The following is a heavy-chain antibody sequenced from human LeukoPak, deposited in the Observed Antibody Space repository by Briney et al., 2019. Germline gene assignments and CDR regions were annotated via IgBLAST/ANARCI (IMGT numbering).Heavy chain of an antibody. CDR1: GFTFSSYW. Sequence: PGGSLRLSCAASGFTFSSYWMSWVRQAPGKGLEWVANKKRDGSEKYYVDSVKGRFTISRDNAKNSLYLQMNSLRAEDTAVYYCARYPYYDFWSGYAVGWYFDLWGRGTLVTVSS. V-gene: IGHV3-7*01. CDR2: KKRDGSEK. J-gene: IGHJ2*01. CDR3: ARYPYYDFWSGYAVGWYFDL. D-gene: IGHD3-3*01.